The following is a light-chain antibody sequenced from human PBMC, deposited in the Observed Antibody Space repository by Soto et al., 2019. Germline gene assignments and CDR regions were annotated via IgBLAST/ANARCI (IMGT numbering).Light chain of an antibody. V-gene: IGLV2-23*01. J-gene: IGLJ1*01. CDR2: EGS. Sequence: QSALTQPASVAGSPGQSITISCSGSISDVGSSGPVSWYQHHPGQVPKLIIYEGSRRPSGVSSRFSGSKTGNTASLTITGPQAEDEANYYCCSYVGARTYVFGTGTKVTVL. CDR3: CSYVGARTYV. CDR1: ISDVGSSGP.